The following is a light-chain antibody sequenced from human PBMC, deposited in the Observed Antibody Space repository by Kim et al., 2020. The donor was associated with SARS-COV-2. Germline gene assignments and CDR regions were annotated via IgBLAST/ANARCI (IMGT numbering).Light chain of an antibody. CDR2: VNSNGRH. Sequence: SVNLTGTLSSGHSTYAIAWHQQQPEKGPRYLMKVNSNGRHTKGDGIPNRFSGSSSGAERYLIISSLQSEDEADYYCQTWGSDIHVFGTATKVTV. J-gene: IGLJ1*01. V-gene: IGLV4-69*01. CDR3: QTWGSDIHV. CDR1: SGHSTYA.